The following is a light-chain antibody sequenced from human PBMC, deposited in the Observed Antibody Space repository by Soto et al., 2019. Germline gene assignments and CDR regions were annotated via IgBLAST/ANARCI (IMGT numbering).Light chain of an antibody. CDR1: SSNIGAGYD. J-gene: IGLJ1*01. Sequence: QSVLTQPPSVSGAPGQRVTISCTGSSSNIGAGYDVHWYQQRPGTAPKLLMYNDNQWPSGVPDRFSGSRSGTSASLAISGLQSEDEADYFSAAWDVSLNGHYAFGTGTKLTVL. V-gene: IGLV1-40*01. CDR2: NDN. CDR3: AAWDVSLNGHYA.